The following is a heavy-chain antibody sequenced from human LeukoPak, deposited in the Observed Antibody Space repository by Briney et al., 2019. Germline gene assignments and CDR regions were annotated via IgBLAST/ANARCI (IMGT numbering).Heavy chain of an antibody. D-gene: IGHD6-13*01. Sequence: SETLSLTCTVSGGSISSYYWSRIRQPPGKGLEWIGYIYYSGSTNYNPSLKSRVTISVDTSKNQFSLKLSSVTAADTAVYYCARGSSSWYFDYWGQGTLVTVSS. CDR1: GGSISSYY. V-gene: IGHV4-59*01. CDR3: ARGSSSWYFDY. J-gene: IGHJ4*02. CDR2: IYYSGST.